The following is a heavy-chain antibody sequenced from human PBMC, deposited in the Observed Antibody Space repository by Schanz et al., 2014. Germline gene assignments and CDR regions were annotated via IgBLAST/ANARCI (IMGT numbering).Heavy chain of an antibody. Sequence: EVQLVESGGGLVQPGGSLRLSCAASGFIFGSSVMAWVRQAPGKGLEWISYITYNGGTIYYADSVKGRFTISRDNAKRSLFLQMNSLRVEDTAVYFCVSQTGSPNYWGQGTLVTVSS. CDR3: VSQTGSPNY. J-gene: IGHJ4*02. CDR2: ITYNGGTI. D-gene: IGHD6-13*01. CDR1: GFIFGSSV. V-gene: IGHV3-48*03.